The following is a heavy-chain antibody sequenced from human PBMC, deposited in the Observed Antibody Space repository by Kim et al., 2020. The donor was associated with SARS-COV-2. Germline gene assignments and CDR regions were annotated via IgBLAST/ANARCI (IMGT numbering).Heavy chain of an antibody. V-gene: IGHV1-3*01. D-gene: IGHD3-22*01. Sequence: FQCRVTITRDTSASTAYMELSSLRSEDTAVYYCARADYYDSSGYYIYFDYWGQGTLVTVSS. CDR3: ARADYYDSSGYYIYFDY. J-gene: IGHJ4*02.